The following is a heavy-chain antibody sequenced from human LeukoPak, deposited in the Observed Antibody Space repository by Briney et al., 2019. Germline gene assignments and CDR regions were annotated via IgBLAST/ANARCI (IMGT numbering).Heavy chain of an antibody. Sequence: GGSLRLSCAASGFTFSSYSMNWVRQAPGKGLEWVSYISSSGSTIYYADSVKGRFTISRDNAKNSLYLQMNSLRAEDTAVYYCARFLATIITYYYDSSGPYMDVWGKGTTVTISS. V-gene: IGHV3-48*04. CDR1: GFTFSSYS. J-gene: IGHJ6*03. D-gene: IGHD3-22*01. CDR2: ISSSGSTI. CDR3: ARFLATIITYYYDSSGPYMDV.